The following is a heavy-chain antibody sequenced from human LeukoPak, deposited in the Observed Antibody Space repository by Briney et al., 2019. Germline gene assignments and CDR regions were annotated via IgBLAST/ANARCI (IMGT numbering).Heavy chain of an antibody. CDR1: GYTFTSYA. Sequence: GASVKVSCKASGYTFTSYAMNWVRQAPGQGLEWMGLINPSGGSTRYAQKFQGRVTMTRDMSTSTVYMELSSLRSEDTAVYYCARALPHRRLTDTTMEQHWFDPWGQGTLVTVSS. CDR3: ARALPHRRLTDTTMEQHWFDP. CDR2: INPSGGST. J-gene: IGHJ5*02. V-gene: IGHV1-46*01. D-gene: IGHD5-18*01.